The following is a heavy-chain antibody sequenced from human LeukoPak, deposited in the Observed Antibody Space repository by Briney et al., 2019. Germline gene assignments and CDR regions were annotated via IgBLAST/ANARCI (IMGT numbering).Heavy chain of an antibody. Sequence: GGSLRLSCAASGFTFSSYAMSWVRQAPGKGLEWVSAISGSGGSTYYADSVKGRFTISRDNSKNTLYLQMNSLRAEDTAVYYCARDDAGCSGGSCYSVITLDSYYYGMDVWGQGTTVTVSS. CDR3: ARDDAGCSGGSCYSVITLDSYYYGMDV. D-gene: IGHD2-15*01. J-gene: IGHJ6*02. CDR1: GFTFSSYA. CDR2: ISGSGGST. V-gene: IGHV3-23*01.